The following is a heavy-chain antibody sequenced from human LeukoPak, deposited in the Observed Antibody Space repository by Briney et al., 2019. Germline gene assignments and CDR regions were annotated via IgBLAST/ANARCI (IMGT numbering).Heavy chain of an antibody. D-gene: IGHD3-22*01. CDR3: AKDGGGYYPYYYYYMDV. CDR2: ISSSGSTI. Sequence: PGGSLRLSCAASGFTFSSYEMNWVRQAPGKGLEWVSYISSSGSTIYYADSVKGRFTISRDNSNNMLYLQMNSLRAEDTAVYYCAKDGGGYYPYYYYYMDVWGKGTTVTVSS. J-gene: IGHJ6*03. V-gene: IGHV3-48*03. CDR1: GFTFSSYE.